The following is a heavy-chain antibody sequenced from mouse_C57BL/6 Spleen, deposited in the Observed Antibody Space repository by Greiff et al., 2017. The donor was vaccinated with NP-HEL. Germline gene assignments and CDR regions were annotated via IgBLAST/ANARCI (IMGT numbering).Heavy chain of an antibody. D-gene: IGHD2-3*01. CDR2: INPNNGGT. J-gene: IGHJ1*03. Sequence: EVQLQQSGPELVKPGASVKIPCKASGYTFTDYNMDWVKQSHGKSLEWIGDINPNNGGTIYNQKFKGKATLTVDKSSSTAYMEHRSLTSEDTAVYYCARMGWLPHWYFDVWGTRTTVTVSS. V-gene: IGHV1-18*01. CDR1: GYTFTDYN. CDR3: ARMGWLPHWYFDV.